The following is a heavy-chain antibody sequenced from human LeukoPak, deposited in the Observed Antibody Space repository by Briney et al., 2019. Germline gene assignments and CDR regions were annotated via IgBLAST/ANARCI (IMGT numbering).Heavy chain of an antibody. CDR3: ASRLRERFDS. D-gene: IGHD5-12*01. J-gene: IGHJ4*02. CDR1: GYSFPNYW. CDR2: LYPGDSDT. Sequence: GESLKISCKVSGYSFPNYWIGWVHQMPGKGLEWLGILYPGDSDTRYSPSFQGQVTISADKSISTAYLQWSSLKASDTAMYYCASRLRERFDSWGQGTLVTVSS. V-gene: IGHV5-51*07.